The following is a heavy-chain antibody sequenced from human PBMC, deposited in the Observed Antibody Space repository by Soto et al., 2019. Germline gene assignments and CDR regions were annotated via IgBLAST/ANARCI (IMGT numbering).Heavy chain of an antibody. CDR1: GYTFSSYA. CDR2: INPNSGGT. D-gene: IGHD2-8*02. J-gene: IGHJ3*02. CDR3: ARVGAGGGDAFDI. V-gene: IGHV1-2*04. Sequence: GASVKVSCKASGYTFSSYAMHWVRQAPGQRLEWMGWINPNSGGTNYAQKFQGWVTMTRDTSISTAYMELSRLRSDDTAVYYCARVGAGGGDAFDIWGQGTMVTVSS.